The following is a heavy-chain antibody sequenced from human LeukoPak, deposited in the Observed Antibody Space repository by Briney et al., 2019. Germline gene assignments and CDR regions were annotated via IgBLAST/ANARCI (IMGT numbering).Heavy chain of an antibody. J-gene: IGHJ6*04. CDR3: ARDLRYYYYGMDV. V-gene: IGHV3-21*01. CDR1: GLPFSRYS. CDR2: ISSSSSYI. Sequence: GGPLRLPCTASGLPFSRYSMNWAGRAPGKGGEGVSSISSSSSYIYYAHSAKGRFTISRDNDKNSLYLQMNSLRAEDTAVYYCARDLRYYYYGMDVWGKGTTVTVSS.